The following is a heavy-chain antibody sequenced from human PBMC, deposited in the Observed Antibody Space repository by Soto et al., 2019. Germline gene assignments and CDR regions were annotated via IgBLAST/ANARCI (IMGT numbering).Heavy chain of an antibody. V-gene: IGHV3-23*01. D-gene: IGHD4-17*01. CDR3: AKDRYGDYGGIDY. CDR2: ITGSGGST. J-gene: IGHJ4*02. Sequence: EVQLLESGGGLVQPGGSLRLSCAASGFTFSTYAMIWVRQAPGKGLEWVSVITGSGGSTYYADSVKGRFTITRDTSNNTLFLKMNSLRAEDTAVYYCAKDRYGDYGGIDYWGQGTMVTVSS. CDR1: GFTFSTYA.